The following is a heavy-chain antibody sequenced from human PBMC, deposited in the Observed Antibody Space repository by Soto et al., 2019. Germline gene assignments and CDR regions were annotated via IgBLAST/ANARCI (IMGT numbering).Heavy chain of an antibody. V-gene: IGHV4-4*02. CDR2: IYHSGSS. J-gene: IGHJ6*02. Sequence: SETLSLTCAVSGDSITSDKWWSWIRQPPGKGLQWIGEIYHSGSSKYNPSLKSRVIISVDKSKNQFSLKVSSVTAADTAAYYCARATTVTSSFFYYGLDVWGQGTTVTVSS. CDR3: ARATTVTSSFFYYGLDV. D-gene: IGHD4-17*01. CDR1: GDSITSDKW.